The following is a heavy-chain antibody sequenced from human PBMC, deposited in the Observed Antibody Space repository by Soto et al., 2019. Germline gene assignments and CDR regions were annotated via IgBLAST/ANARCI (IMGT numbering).Heavy chain of an antibody. CDR3: ATKDRYSGSYAQFDY. D-gene: IGHD1-26*01. CDR1: GFTFSDYY. Sequence: PGGSLRLSCAASGFTFSDYYMSWIRQAPGKGLEWVSYISSSGSTIYYADSVKGRFTISRDNAKNSLYLQMNSLRAEDTAVYYCATKDRYSGSYAQFDYWGQGTLVTVSS. CDR2: ISSSGSTI. V-gene: IGHV3-11*01. J-gene: IGHJ4*02.